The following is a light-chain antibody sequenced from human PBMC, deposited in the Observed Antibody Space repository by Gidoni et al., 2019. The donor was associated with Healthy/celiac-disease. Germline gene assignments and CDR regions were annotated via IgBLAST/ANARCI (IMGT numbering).Light chain of an antibody. J-gene: IGLJ1*01. CDR2: EGS. CDR3: CSYAGSSPFV. V-gene: IGLV2-23*01. Sequence: QSALTQPASVSGAPGQSITISCTGTSSDVGSYNLVSWYQQHPGKAPKLMLYEGSKRPSGVSNRFSGSKSGNTASLTISGLQAEDEADYYCCSYAGSSPFVFGTGTKVPVL. CDR1: SSDVGSYNL.